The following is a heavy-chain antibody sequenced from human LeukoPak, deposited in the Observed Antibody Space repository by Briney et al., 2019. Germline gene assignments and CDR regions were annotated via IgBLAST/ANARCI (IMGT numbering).Heavy chain of an antibody. CDR3: ARVSGSAPGALFDY. Sequence: GGSLRLSCAASGFTFSSYGMHWVRQAPGKGLEWVAVISHDGNNKYYADSVKGRFTISRDNSKNTLYLQMNSLRAEDTAVYYCARVSGSAPGALFDYWGQGTLVTVSS. V-gene: IGHV3-30*03. J-gene: IGHJ4*02. D-gene: IGHD1-26*01. CDR1: GFTFSSYG. CDR2: ISHDGNNK.